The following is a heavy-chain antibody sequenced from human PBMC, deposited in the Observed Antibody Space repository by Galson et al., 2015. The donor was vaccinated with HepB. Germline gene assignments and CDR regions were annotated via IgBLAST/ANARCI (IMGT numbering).Heavy chain of an antibody. CDR2: INHSGST. D-gene: IGHD6-25*01. CDR3: ARQREARQMD. V-gene: IGHV4-34*01. J-gene: IGHJ4*02. Sequence: SEPLSLTCAVYGGSFSGYYWSWIRQPPWKGLEWIGEINHSGSTNYNPSLKSRVTISVDTSKNQFSLKLSSVTAADTAVYYCARQREARQMDWGQGTLVTVSS. CDR1: GGSFSGYY.